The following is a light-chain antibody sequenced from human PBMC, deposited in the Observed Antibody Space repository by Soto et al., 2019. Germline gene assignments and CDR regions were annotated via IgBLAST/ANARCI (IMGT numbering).Light chain of an antibody. J-gene: IGKJ4*01. CDR2: DAS. CDR3: QQRSDWPST. V-gene: IGKV3-11*01. CDR1: QSVSSY. Sequence: EIVLTQSPATLSLSPGERATLSCRASQSVSSYLAWSQQKPGQAPRLLIYDASNRATGIPARFSGSGSGTDFTLTISSLEPDDFAFYYCQQRSDWPSTFGGGTKVQIK.